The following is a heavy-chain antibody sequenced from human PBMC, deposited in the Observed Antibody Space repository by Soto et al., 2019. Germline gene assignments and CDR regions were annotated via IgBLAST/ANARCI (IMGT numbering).Heavy chain of an antibody. D-gene: IGHD3-16*01. CDR1: GFTFSTYW. J-gene: IGHJ4*02. V-gene: IGHV3-7*01. CDR3: VCGGNFFVY. Sequence: EVQVLESGGGLVQPGGSLRLSCAASGFTFSTYWMTWVRRPPGKGLEWVANLDQDGSERYYVDSVRGRFTISRDNAKNSLYLQMNSLRAEDTAVYYCVCGGNFFVYWGQGTLVTVSP. CDR2: LDQDGSER.